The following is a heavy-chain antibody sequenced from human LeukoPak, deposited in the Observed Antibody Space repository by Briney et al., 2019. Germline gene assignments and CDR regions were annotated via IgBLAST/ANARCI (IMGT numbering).Heavy chain of an antibody. J-gene: IGHJ6*03. CDR1: GYTFTSYY. V-gene: IGHV1-46*01. CDR2: INPSGGST. CDR3: ARDVFRWNPYGSGSYNYYYMDV. Sequence: ASVKVPCKASGYTFTSYYMHWVRQAPGQGLEWMRIINPSGGSTSYAQKFQGRVTMTRDTSTSTVYMELSSLRSEDTAVYYCARDVFRWNPYGSGSYNYYYMDVWGKGTTVTISS. D-gene: IGHD3-10*01.